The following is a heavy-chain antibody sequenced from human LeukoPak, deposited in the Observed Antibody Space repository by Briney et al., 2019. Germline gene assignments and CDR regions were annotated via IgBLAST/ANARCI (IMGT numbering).Heavy chain of an antibody. V-gene: IGHV4-34*01. J-gene: IGHJ4*02. CDR2: INHSGST. D-gene: IGHD3-9*01. CDR3: ARHSRTFYDILTGTYGGYFDY. CDR1: GGSFSGYY. Sequence: SETLSLTCAVYGGSFSGYYWSWIRQPPGRGLEWIGEINHSGSTNYNPSLKSRVTIPVDTSKNQFSLKLSSVTAADTAVYYCARHSRTFYDILTGTYGGYFDYWGQRTLVTVSS.